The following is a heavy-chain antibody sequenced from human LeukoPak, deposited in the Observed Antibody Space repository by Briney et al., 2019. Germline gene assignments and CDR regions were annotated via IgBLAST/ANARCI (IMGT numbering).Heavy chain of an antibody. CDR3: GSGPVGTTVP. CDR2: ISGSGSHA. J-gene: IGHJ5*02. CDR1: GFSFGSYA. D-gene: IGHD1-1*01. Sequence: GGSLRLSCAASGFSFGSYAMGWTRQAPGQGLEWDSAISGSGSHATYAEFVKGRFTISRGNSTNTLYLQMHSLIAADTAVYYCGSGPVGTTVPGGQGTLVTVSS. V-gene: IGHV3-23*01.